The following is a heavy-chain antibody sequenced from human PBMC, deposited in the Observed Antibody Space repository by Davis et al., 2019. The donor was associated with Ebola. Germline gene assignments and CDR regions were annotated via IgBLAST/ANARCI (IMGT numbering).Heavy chain of an antibody. CDR1: GFTFSHYW. CDR2: IRHDGTEK. CDR3: VRDSGYYSHDY. Sequence: GESLKISCAASGFTFSHYWMTWVRQAPGKGLQWVANIRHDGTEKYYVDSVKGRFTISRDNAKNTLSLQMNSLRVEDTAVYYCVRDSGYYSHDYWGHGTLVTVSS. V-gene: IGHV3-7*01. D-gene: IGHD5-12*01. J-gene: IGHJ4*01.